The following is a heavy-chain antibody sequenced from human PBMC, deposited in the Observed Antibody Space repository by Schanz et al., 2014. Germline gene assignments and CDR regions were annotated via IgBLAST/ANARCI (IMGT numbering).Heavy chain of an antibody. CDR1: GFTFSSYS. Sequence: VQLVESGGGVVQPGGSLRLSCTASGFTFSSYSMNWVRQAPGKGLEWVSYVSRSTPDIYYAESVKGRFTISRDNAKNSLYLQMNGLRAEDTAVYYCARVALPGYSSPRDAFDIWGQGTMVTVSS. CDR3: ARVALPGYSSPRDAFDI. CDR2: VSRSTPDI. D-gene: IGHD5-18*01. V-gene: IGHV3-21*01. J-gene: IGHJ3*02.